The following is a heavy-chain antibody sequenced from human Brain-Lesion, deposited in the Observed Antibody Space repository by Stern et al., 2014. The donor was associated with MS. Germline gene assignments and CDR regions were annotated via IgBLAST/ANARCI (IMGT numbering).Heavy chain of an antibody. CDR3: ARGRVVPGFQYYATDV. Sequence: QVQLVESGPGLVKPSQTLSLSCTVSGGSISSGGYYWSWIRQPAGQGLEWIGRIFNSGSTRYNPSPKRRVTISIDTSKNQFSRRLNPMTAADKAVYYCARGRVVPGFQYYATDVWGQGTTVIVSS. CDR1: GGSISSGGYY. V-gene: IGHV4-61*02. CDR2: IFNSGST. J-gene: IGHJ6*02. D-gene: IGHD2-2*01.